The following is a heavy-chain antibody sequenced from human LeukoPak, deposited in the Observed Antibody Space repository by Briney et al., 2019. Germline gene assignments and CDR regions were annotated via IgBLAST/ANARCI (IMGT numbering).Heavy chain of an antibody. D-gene: IGHD2-15*01. CDR3: ARGGCSGGSCYHFDY. V-gene: IGHV4-4*07. J-gene: IGHJ4*02. CDR1: GGSVTSYY. CDR2: IYITGDT. Sequence: MASETLSLTCTVSGGSVTSYYWSWIRQSAGKGLEWIGRIYITGDTTYNPSLKSRVTISVDTSKNQFSLKLSSVTAADTAVYYCARGGCSGGSCYHFDYWGQGTLVTVSS.